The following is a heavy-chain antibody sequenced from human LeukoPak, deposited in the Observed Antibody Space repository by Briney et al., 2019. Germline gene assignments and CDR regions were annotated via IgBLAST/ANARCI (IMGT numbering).Heavy chain of an antibody. CDR3: ARVWGAVAGQKPYYFDY. Sequence: PSETLSLTCAVYGGSFSGYYWSWIRQPPGKGLEWIGEINHSGSTNYNPSLKSRVTISVDTSKNQFSLKLSSVTAADTVVYYCARVWGAVAGQKPYYFDYWGQGTLVTVSS. J-gene: IGHJ4*02. V-gene: IGHV4-34*01. D-gene: IGHD6-19*01. CDR1: GGSFSGYY. CDR2: INHSGST.